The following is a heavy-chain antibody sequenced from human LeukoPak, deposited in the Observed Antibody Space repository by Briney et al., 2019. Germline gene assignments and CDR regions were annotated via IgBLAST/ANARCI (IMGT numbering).Heavy chain of an antibody. CDR2: IYHSGTT. CDR3: ARQSGD. V-gene: IGHV4-28*01. CDR1: GYSITSSSW. J-gene: IGHJ4*02. D-gene: IGHD1-26*01. Sequence: SETLSLTCAVSGYSITSSSWWGWIRQPPGKGLEWIGYIYHSGTTYYNPSLQSRVTMSVDTSKNQFSLKLSSVTAVDTAVYYCARQSGDWGQGTLVTVSS.